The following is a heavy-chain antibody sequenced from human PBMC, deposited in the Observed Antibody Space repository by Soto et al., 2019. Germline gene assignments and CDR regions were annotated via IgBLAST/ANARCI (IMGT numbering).Heavy chain of an antibody. J-gene: IGHJ5*02. CDR2: MNPNSGNT. D-gene: IGHD3-3*01. Sequence: ASVKVSCKASGYTFTSYDINWVRQATGQGLEWMGWMNPNSGNTGYAQKFQGRVTMTRNTSISTAYMELSSLRSEDTAVYYCAPGPILRFLEWFPNWFDPWGQGTLVTVSS. V-gene: IGHV1-8*01. CDR1: GYTFTSYD. CDR3: APGPILRFLEWFPNWFDP.